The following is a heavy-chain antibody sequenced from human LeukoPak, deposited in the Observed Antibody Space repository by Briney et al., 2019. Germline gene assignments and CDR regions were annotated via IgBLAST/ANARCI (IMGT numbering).Heavy chain of an antibody. D-gene: IGHD6-19*01. CDR1: GXTFSSYS. CDR2: IRSSSSYI. CDR3: ARNLNSPIAVAGSDY. Sequence: GGSLRLSCAASGXTFSSYSVNWVRQAPGKGLEWVLFIRSSSSYIYYADSVKGRFTISRDNAKNSLYLQMNSLRAEDTAVYYCARNLNSPIAVAGSDYWGQGTLVTVSS. J-gene: IGHJ4*02. V-gene: IGHV3-21*01.